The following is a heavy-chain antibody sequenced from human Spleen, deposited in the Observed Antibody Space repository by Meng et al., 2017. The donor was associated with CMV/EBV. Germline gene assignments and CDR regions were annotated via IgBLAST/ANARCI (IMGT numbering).Heavy chain of an antibody. CDR2: VSPHNGNT. Sequence: ASVKVSCKASGYTFTSYGISWVRQAPGQGLEWVGWVSPHNGNTNYAQNFQGRVTMTTDTSTSTACMELRSLRSDDTAVYYCARDKVAGGYCSTTTCPQIFTYWGQGTLVTVSS. D-gene: IGHD2-2*01. CDR1: GYTFTSYG. V-gene: IGHV1-18*01. J-gene: IGHJ4*02. CDR3: ARDKVAGGYCSTTTCPQIFTY.